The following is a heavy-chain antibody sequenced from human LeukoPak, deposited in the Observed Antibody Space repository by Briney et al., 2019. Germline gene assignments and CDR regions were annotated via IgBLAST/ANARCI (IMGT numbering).Heavy chain of an antibody. CDR3: VRDWKVEGSGWPVGVFMTEDY. J-gene: IGHJ4*02. D-gene: IGHD6-19*01. V-gene: IGHV3-30-3*01. Sequence: PGRSLRLSCAASGFTFSSYAMYWVRQAPGKGLEWVAVISYDGSNKYYADSVKGRFTISRDNSKNTLNLQMHSLRAEDTAVYYCVRDWKVEGSGWPVGVFMTEDYWGQGTLVTVSS. CDR1: GFTFSSYA. CDR2: ISYDGSNK.